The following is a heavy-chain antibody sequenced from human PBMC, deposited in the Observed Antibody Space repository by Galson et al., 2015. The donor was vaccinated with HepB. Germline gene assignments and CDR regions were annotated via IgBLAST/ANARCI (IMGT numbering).Heavy chain of an antibody. CDR3: AGGGEYCSGDSCPPDDTFDI. V-gene: IGHV3-30*03. CDR2: ISYDGSNK. D-gene: IGHD2-15*01. CDR1: GFTFSIYG. Sequence: SLRLSCAASGFTFSIYGMHWVRQAPGKGLEWVAVISYDGSNKYYADSVKGRFTISRDNAKNTQYLQMNSLRDEDTAVYYCAGGGEYCSGDSCPPDDTFDIWGQGTMVTVSS. J-gene: IGHJ3*02.